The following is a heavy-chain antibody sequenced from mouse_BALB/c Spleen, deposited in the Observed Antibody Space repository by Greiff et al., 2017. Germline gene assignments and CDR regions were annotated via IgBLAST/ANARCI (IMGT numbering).Heavy chain of an antibody. CDR3: ARLLRFQDCFDY. V-gene: IGHV14-3*02. D-gene: IGHD1-1*01. J-gene: IGHJ2*01. CDR2: IDPANGNT. Sequence: DVQLQESGAELVKPGASVKLSCTASGFNIKDTYMHWVKQRPEQGLEWIGRIDPANGNTKYDPKFQGKATITTDTSSNTAYLQLSSLTSEDTAVYYCARLLRFQDCFDYWGQGTTLTVSA. CDR1: GFNIKDTY.